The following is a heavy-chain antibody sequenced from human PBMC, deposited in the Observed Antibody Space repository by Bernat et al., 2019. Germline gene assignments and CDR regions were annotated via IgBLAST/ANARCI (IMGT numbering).Heavy chain of an antibody. D-gene: IGHD2-2*01. CDR2: ISAYNGNT. J-gene: IGHJ3*02. Sequence: QVQLVQSGAEVKKPGASVKVSCKASGYTFTNYYIHWVRQAPGQGLEWMGWISAYNGNTNYAQKLQGRVTMTTDTSTSTAYMELRSLRSDDTAVYYCARDQPPGYCSSTSCYAGPAFDIWGQGTMVTVSS. CDR3: ARDQPPGYCSSTSCYAGPAFDI. V-gene: IGHV1-18*04. CDR1: GYTFTNYY.